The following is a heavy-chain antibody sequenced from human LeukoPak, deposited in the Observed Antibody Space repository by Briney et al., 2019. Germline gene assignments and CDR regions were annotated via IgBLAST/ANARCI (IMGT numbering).Heavy chain of an antibody. CDR2: INPNSGGT. CDR1: GYTFTSYY. J-gene: IGHJ3*02. CDR3: ARVIQPDDAFDI. V-gene: IGHV1-2*02. D-gene: IGHD5-18*01. Sequence: ASVKVSCKASGYTFTSYYMHWVRQAPGQGLEWMGWINPNSGGTNYAQKFQGRVTMTRDTSISTAYMELSRLRSDDTAVYYCARVIQPDDAFDIWGQGTMVTVSS.